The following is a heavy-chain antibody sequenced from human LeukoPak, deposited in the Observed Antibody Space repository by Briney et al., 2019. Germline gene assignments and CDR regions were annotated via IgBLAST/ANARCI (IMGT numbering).Heavy chain of an antibody. D-gene: IGHD2-15*01. Sequence: GGSLRLSCAASGFTFDDYGMSWVRQAPGKGLEWVSGINWNGGSTGYADSVKGRFTISRDNAKNSLYLQMNSLRAEDTAVYYCARDIEGSGGYCSGGSCFYGMDVWGKGTTVTVSS. V-gene: IGHV3-20*04. CDR3: ARDIEGSGGYCSGGSCFYGMDV. J-gene: IGHJ6*04. CDR1: GFTFDDYG. CDR2: INWNGGST.